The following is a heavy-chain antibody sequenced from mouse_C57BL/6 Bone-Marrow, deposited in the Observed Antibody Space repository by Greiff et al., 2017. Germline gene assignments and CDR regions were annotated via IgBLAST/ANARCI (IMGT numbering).Heavy chain of an antibody. CDR1: GFNIKDDY. D-gene: IGHD1-1*01. V-gene: IGHV14-4*01. CDR3: TSLGTTVVAPYWYFDV. CDR2: IDPENGDT. J-gene: IGHJ1*03. Sequence: EVQLKQSGAELVRPGASVKLSCTASGFNIKDDYMHWVKQRPEQGLEWIGWIDPENGDTEYASKFQGKATITADTSSNTAYLQLSSLTSEDTAVYYCTSLGTTVVAPYWYFDVWGTGTTVTVSS.